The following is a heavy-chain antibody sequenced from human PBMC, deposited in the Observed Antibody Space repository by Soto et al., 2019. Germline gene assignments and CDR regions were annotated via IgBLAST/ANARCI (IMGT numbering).Heavy chain of an antibody. Sequence: QVQLVQSGAEVKKPGASVKVSCKASGYTFTSYDINWVRQATGQGLEWMGWMNPNNGDTGYVQRFQGRVTMTRDTSTSTAYMELSSVRSEDTAVYYCGRGERKGTPLESWGQGSLVTVSS. CDR2: MNPNNGDT. CDR1: GYTFTSYD. D-gene: IGHD3-3*01. J-gene: IGHJ4*02. CDR3: GRGERKGTPLES. V-gene: IGHV1-8*01.